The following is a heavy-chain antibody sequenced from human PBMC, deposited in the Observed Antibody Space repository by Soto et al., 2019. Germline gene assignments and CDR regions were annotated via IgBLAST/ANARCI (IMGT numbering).Heavy chain of an antibody. D-gene: IGHD2-2*02. CDR2: IGAARDP. CDR1: GFTFINFD. Sequence: WGSLRLSCATSGFTFINFDMHFFRQFPLKCLEWVSAIGAARDPYYLGSVKGRFTISRENAKNSVYLQMNDLRAGDSAVYYCARAYTGRLPRRADYYYAMDVWGQGTTVTVSS. CDR3: ARAYTGRLPRRADYYYAMDV. J-gene: IGHJ6*02. V-gene: IGHV3-13*05.